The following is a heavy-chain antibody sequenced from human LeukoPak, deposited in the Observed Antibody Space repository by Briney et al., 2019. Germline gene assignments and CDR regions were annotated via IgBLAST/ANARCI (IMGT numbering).Heavy chain of an antibody. J-gene: IGHJ6*03. Sequence: ASVKVSCKVSGYTLTELSMHWVRQAPGKGLEWMGGFDPEDGETIYAQKFQGRVTMTEDTSTDTAYMELSSLRSEDTAVYYCARGVIGSGYNKNYYYYMDVWGKGTTVTISS. V-gene: IGHV1-24*01. CDR2: FDPEDGET. D-gene: IGHD5-18*01. CDR3: ARGVIGSGYNKNYYYYMDV. CDR1: GYTLTELS.